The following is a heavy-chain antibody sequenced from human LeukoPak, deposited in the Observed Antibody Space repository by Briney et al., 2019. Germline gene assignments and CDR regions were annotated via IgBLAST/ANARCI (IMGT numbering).Heavy chain of an antibody. CDR3: ARGLFGDYYDSSGYSFDY. D-gene: IGHD3-22*01. CDR2: ISSSGSTI. V-gene: IGHV3-11*01. Sequence: GGSLRLSCAASGFTFSDYYMSWIRQAPGKGLAWVSYISSSGSTIYYADSVKGRFTISRDNAKNSLYLQMNSLRAEDTAVYYCARGLFGDYYDSSGYSFDYWGQGTLVTVSS. CDR1: GFTFSDYY. J-gene: IGHJ4*02.